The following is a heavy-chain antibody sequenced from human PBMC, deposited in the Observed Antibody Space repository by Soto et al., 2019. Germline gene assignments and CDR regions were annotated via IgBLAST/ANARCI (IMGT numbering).Heavy chain of an antibody. Sequence: QLQLQESGSGLVKPSQTLSLTCAVSGGSISSGGYSWSWIRQPPGKGLEWIGYIYHSGSTYYNPSLKSRVPTSVDRSKNQFSLKLSSVTAADTAVYYCARVGDLDWFDPWGQGTLVTVSS. CDR1: GGSISSGGYS. V-gene: IGHV4-30-2*01. D-gene: IGHD3-16*01. CDR3: ARVGDLDWFDP. J-gene: IGHJ5*02. CDR2: IYHSGST.